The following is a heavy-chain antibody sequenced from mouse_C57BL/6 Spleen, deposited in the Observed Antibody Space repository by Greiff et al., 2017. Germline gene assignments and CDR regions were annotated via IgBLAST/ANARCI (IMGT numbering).Heavy chain of an antibody. CDR3: ARPYGNYVNYFDY. Sequence: EVQRVESGGGLVKPGGSLKLSCAASGFTFSDYGMHWVRQAPEKGLEWVAYISSGSSTIYYADTVKGRFTISRDNAKNTLFLQMTSLRSEDTAMYYCARPYGNYVNYFDYWGQGTTLTVSS. J-gene: IGHJ2*01. CDR2: ISSGSSTI. V-gene: IGHV5-17*01. D-gene: IGHD2-1*01. CDR1: GFTFSDYG.